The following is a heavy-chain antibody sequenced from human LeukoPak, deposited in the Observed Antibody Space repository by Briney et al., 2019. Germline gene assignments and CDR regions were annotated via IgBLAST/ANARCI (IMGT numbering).Heavy chain of an antibody. D-gene: IGHD6-13*01. CDR1: GGTFSSYA. CDR3: ARGSNSIYSSSWYYYGMDV. CDR2: IIPIFGTA. V-gene: IGHV1-69*01. J-gene: IGHJ6*02. Sequence: SVKVSCKASGGTFSSYAISWVRQAPGQGLEWMGGIIPIFGTANYAQKLQGRVTITADESTSTAYMELSSLRSEDTAVYYCARGSNSIYSSSWYYYGMDVWGQGTTVTVSS.